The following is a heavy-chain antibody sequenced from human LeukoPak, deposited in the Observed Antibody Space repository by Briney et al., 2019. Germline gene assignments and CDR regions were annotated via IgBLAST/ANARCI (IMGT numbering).Heavy chain of an antibody. V-gene: IGHV3-23*01. Sequence: GGSLRLSCAASGFTFSSYAMSWVRQAPGKGLEWVSAISGSGGSTYYADSVKGRFTISRDNSKNTLYLQMNSLRAEDTAVYHCAKGGIVVVTATDDAFDIWGQGTMVTVSS. CDR3: AKGGIVVVTATDDAFDI. CDR1: GFTFSSYA. D-gene: IGHD2-21*02. J-gene: IGHJ3*02. CDR2: ISGSGGST.